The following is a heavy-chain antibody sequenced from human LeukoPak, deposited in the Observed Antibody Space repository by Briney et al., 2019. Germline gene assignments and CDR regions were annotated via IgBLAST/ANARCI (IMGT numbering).Heavy chain of an antibody. CDR3: ARDWGGEAVAGPDDY. CDR2: ISSSSSYI. D-gene: IGHD6-13*01. J-gene: IGHJ4*02. V-gene: IGHV3-21*01. Sequence: GGSLRLSCAASGFTFSSYSMNWVRQAPGKGLEWVSSISSSSSYIYYADSVKGRFTISRDNAKNSLYLQMSSLRAEDTAVYYCARDWGGEAVAGPDDYWGQGTLVTVSS. CDR1: GFTFSSYS.